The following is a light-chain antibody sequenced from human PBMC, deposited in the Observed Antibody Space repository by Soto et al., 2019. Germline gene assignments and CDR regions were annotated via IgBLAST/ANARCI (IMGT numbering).Light chain of an antibody. J-gene: IGKJ3*01. Sequence: EIVLTQSPGTLSLSPGERATLSCRANQNFGSNYLAWYQQKPGQAPRLLIYGASSRATDIPDRFSGSGSGTDFALTISRLEPEAFAVYYCQQYGVSQFTFGPGTKLDFK. CDR1: QNFGSNY. CDR3: QQYGVSQFT. V-gene: IGKV3-20*01. CDR2: GAS.